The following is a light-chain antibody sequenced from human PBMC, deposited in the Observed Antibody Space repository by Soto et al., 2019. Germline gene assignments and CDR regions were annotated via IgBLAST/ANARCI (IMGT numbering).Light chain of an antibody. CDR2: DVS. CDR1: SSDVGGYNY. CDR3: SSYTTSSTLEV. Sequence: QSVLTQPASVSGSPGQSITISCTGTSSDVGGYNYVSWYQQHPGKAPKLMIYDVSNRPSGVSNRFSGSKSGNTASLTISGLRAEDEADYYCSSYTTSSTLEVFGTGTKLTV. J-gene: IGLJ1*01. V-gene: IGLV2-14*01.